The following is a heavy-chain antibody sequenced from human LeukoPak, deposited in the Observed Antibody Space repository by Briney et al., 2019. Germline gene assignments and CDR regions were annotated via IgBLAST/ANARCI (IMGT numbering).Heavy chain of an antibody. D-gene: IGHD3-22*01. CDR1: GFTFSSYA. CDR3: ARVDSRQKPRWRVVVITTGAFDI. CDR2: ISYDGSNK. V-gene: IGHV3-30-3*01. J-gene: IGHJ3*02. Sequence: GGSLRLSCAASGFTFSSYAMHWVRQAPGKGLEWVAVISYDGSNKYYADSVKGRFTISRDNSKNTLYLQMNSLRAEDTAVYYCARVDSRQKPRWRVVVITTGAFDIWGQRTMVTVSS.